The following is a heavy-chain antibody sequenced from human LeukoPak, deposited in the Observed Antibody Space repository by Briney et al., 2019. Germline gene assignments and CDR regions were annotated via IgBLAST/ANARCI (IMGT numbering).Heavy chain of an antibody. CDR2: IIPILGIA. Sequence: ASVKVSCKASGGTFSSYAISWVRQAPGQGLEWMGRIIPILGIANYAQKFQGRVTITADKSTSTAYMELSSLRSEDTAVYYCARGPHLRDGYNYYFDYWGQGTLVTVSS. V-gene: IGHV1-69*04. CDR3: ARGPHLRDGYNYYFDY. J-gene: IGHJ4*02. D-gene: IGHD5-24*01. CDR1: GGTFSSYA.